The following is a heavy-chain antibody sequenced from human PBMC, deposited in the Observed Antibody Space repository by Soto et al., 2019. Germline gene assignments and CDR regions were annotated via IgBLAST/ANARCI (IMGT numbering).Heavy chain of an antibody. J-gene: IGHJ4*02. D-gene: IGHD2-8*01. CDR3: ARQGAYCNNGVCYIYYFDS. CDR1: GGSISNYY. V-gene: IGHV4-59*08. CDR2: IQNLGST. Sequence: NPSETLSLTCTVSGGSISNYYWSWIRQPPGKGLEWIGYIQNLGSTSYKSSLRSRAIISVDTSKNQFSLILSSVTAADTSIYYCARQGAYCNNGVCYIYYFDSWGQGTLVTVS.